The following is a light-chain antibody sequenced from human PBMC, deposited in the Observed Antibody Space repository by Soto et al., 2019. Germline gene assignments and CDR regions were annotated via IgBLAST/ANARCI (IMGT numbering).Light chain of an antibody. CDR3: QQFNSYPFI. CDR2: DVS. J-gene: IGKJ5*01. Sequence: AIPLTQSPSSLSASVGDRVTITCRASQDIRGALAWYQQKPGKAPKILIYDVSSLQSGVPSRFSGSSSGTDFTLTISGLQPEDFATYYCQQFNSYPFIFGQGTRLDIK. CDR1: QDIRGA. V-gene: IGKV1-13*02.